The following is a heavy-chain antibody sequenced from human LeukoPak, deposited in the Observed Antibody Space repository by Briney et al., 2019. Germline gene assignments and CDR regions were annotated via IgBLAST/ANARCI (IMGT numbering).Heavy chain of an antibody. CDR2: ISSSGGKT. CDR1: GFTFCCYG. Sequence: GGSLRLSCSASGFTFCCYGMSWVRQAPGKGLKWVSTISSSGGKTYYADSVKVRFTISRDYSENTLYLQMNSLRAEDTAVYYCARDKSYYYYFDYWGQGTLVTVSS. J-gene: IGHJ4*02. CDR3: ARDKSYYYYFDY. D-gene: IGHD3-22*01. V-gene: IGHV3-23*01.